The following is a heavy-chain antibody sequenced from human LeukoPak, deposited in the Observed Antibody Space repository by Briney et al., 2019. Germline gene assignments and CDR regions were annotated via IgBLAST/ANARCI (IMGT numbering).Heavy chain of an antibody. V-gene: IGHV1-2*02. CDR2: INPNSGGT. CDR3: ARVSTMVRGSPIDC. Sequence: GASVKVSCKASGYTFTGYYMHWVRQAPGQGLEWMGWINPNSGGTNYAQKFQGRVTMTRDTSISTAYMELSRLRSDDTAVYYCARVSTMVRGSPIDCWGQGTLVTVSS. J-gene: IGHJ4*02. D-gene: IGHD3-10*01. CDR1: GYTFTGYY.